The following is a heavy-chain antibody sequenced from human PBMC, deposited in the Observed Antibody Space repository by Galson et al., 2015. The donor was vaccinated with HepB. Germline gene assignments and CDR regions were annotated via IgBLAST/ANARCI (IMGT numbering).Heavy chain of an antibody. CDR3: GRLKGQNSPSSP. V-gene: IGHV5-10-1*01. CDR1: GYSFTSYW. CDR2: IDPSDSYI. J-gene: IGHJ5*02. D-gene: IGHD4-23*01. Sequence: QSGAEVKKPGESLKISCKGSGYSFTSYWINWVRQMPGKGLEWMGKIDPSDSYITYNPSFQGHVTISADKSISTAYLQWSSLKASDTAMYYCGRLKGQNSPSSPWGQGTLVTVSS.